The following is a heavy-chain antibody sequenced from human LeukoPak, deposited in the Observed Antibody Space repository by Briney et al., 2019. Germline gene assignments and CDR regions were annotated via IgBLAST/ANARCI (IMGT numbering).Heavy chain of an antibody. CDR2: IYSGGST. J-gene: IGHJ3*02. CDR1: GFTFSSYT. CDR3: ARAVWFGELGI. Sequence: GGSLRLSCAASGFTFSSYTMNWVRQAPGKGLQWVSVIYSGGSTYYADSVKGRFTISRDNSKNTLYLQMNSLRAEDTAVYYCARAVWFGELGIWGQGTMVTVSS. V-gene: IGHV3-53*01. D-gene: IGHD3-10*01.